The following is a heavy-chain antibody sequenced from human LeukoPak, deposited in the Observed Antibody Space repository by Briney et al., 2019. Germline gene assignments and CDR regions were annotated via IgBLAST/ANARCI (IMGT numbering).Heavy chain of an antibody. CDR2: ISGSDGST. J-gene: IGHJ4*02. D-gene: IGHD2/OR15-2a*01. Sequence: GGSLRLSCAASGFTFSSYAMSWVRQAPGRGLEWVSGISGSDGSTYYADSVKGRFTISRENSKNTLYLQMNSLRAEDTAVYYCAKDSAKKYDDYWGQGTLVTVSS. CDR1: GFTFSSYA. V-gene: IGHV3-23*01. CDR3: AKDSAKKYDDY.